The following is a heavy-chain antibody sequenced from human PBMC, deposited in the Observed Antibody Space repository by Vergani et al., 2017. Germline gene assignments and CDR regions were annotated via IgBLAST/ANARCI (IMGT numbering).Heavy chain of an antibody. J-gene: IGHJ2*01. Sequence: EVDLVESGGGLAQPGGSLRLSCEASGITFWKFGMHWVRQGPGKGLEWVSGISWNSGAVDYADSVRGRFTISRDNAKNSLLLEMNSLRAEDTALYYCVKDIAASGNYWYFDLWGRGTLVTVSS. V-gene: IGHV3-9*01. CDR3: VKDIAASGNYWYFDL. D-gene: IGHD6-13*01. CDR2: ISWNSGAV. CDR1: GITFWKFG.